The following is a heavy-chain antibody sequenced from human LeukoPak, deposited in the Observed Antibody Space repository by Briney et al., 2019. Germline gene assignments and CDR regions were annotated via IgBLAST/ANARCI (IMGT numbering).Heavy chain of an antibody. CDR2: INPSGGST. J-gene: IGHJ4*02. Sequence: ASVKVSCKASGYTFTSYYMHWVRQAPGQGLEWMGIINPSGGSTSYAQKFQGRVTMTRDMSTSTAYMELRGLRSDDTAVYYCARADGGLPRFGELLLLGGYYFDYWGQGTLVTVSS. D-gene: IGHD3-10*01. CDR1: GYTFTSYY. CDR3: ARADGGLPRFGELLLLGGYYFDY. V-gene: IGHV1-46*01.